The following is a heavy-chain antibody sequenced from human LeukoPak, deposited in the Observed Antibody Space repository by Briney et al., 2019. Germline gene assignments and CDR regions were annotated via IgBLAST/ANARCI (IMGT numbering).Heavy chain of an antibody. CDR2: VYTTGST. J-gene: IGHJ4*02. Sequence: SETLSLTCTVSGGSISSYYWSWIRQPAGKRLEWIGRVYTTGSTNYNPSLKSRVTISLDTSKNQFSLKLSSVTAADTAVYYCARDVLAAPGTFDYWGQGALVTVSS. V-gene: IGHV4-4*07. CDR1: GGSISSYY. D-gene: IGHD6-13*01. CDR3: ARDVLAAPGTFDY.